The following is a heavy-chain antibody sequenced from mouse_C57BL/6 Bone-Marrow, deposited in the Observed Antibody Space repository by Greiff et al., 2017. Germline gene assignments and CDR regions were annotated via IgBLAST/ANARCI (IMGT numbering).Heavy chain of an antibody. V-gene: IGHV1-52*01. Sequence: QVQLQQPGAELVRPGSSVKLSCKASGYTFTSYWMHWVKQRPIQGLEWIGNIDPSDSETHYNQKFKDKATLTVDKSSSTAYLQLSSLTSEDSAVYYCARSDSSGSYFDYWGQGTTLTVSS. J-gene: IGHJ2*01. CDR2: IDPSDSET. CDR3: ARSDSSGSYFDY. D-gene: IGHD3-2*02. CDR1: GYTFTSYW.